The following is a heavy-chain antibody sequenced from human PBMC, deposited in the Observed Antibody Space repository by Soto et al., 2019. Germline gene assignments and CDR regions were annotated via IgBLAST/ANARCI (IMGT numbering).Heavy chain of an antibody. D-gene: IGHD3-10*01. CDR3: AKLVSYGSGSYYGTTTSDAFDI. CDR2: ISWNSGSI. Sequence: SLRLSCXASGFTFDDYAMHWVRQAPGKGLEWVSGISWNSGSIGYADSVKGRFTISRDNAKNSLYLQMNSLRAEDTALYYCAKLVSYGSGSYYGTTTSDAFDIWGQGTTVTVSS. V-gene: IGHV3-9*01. CDR1: GFTFDDYA. J-gene: IGHJ3*02.